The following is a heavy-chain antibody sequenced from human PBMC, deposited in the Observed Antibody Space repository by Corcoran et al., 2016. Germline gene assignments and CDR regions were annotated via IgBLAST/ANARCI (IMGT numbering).Heavy chain of an antibody. J-gene: IGHJ4*02. Sequence: QVQLVQSGAEVKKPGASVKVFCKASGYTFNSHSMHWVRQAPGQGLAWMGIINPSGGSTSYAQKFPGRATMTRATTTRTGYRELSSLRSEGTAVCYCARGAFVGYNKWPLYWGQGTLVTVSS. V-gene: IGHV1-46*02. CDR2: INPSGGST. CDR3: ARGAFVGYNKWPLY. CDR1: GYTFNSHS. D-gene: IGHD1-1*01.